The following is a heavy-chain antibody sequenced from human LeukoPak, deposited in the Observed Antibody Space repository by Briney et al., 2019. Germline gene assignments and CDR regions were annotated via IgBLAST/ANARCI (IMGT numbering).Heavy chain of an antibody. CDR3: ARSSGIVVVPAAMFGHAFDI. CDR1: GDTFSSYA. J-gene: IGHJ3*02. V-gene: IGHV1-69*05. CDR2: IIPIFGTA. D-gene: IGHD2-2*01. Sequence: SVKVSCKASGDTFSSYAISWVRQAPGQGLEWMGRIIPIFGTANYAQKFQGRVTITTDESTSTAYMELSSLRSEDTAVYYCARSSGIVVVPAAMFGHAFDIWGQGTMVTVSS.